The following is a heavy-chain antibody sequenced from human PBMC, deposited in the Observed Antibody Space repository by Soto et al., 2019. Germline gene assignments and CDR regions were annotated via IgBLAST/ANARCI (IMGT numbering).Heavy chain of an antibody. CDR3: ARPPLPGYSIHFNS. CDR1: GYIFRDYW. D-gene: IGHD2-15*01. V-gene: IGHV5-51*01. J-gene: IGHJ4*02. Sequence: GESLKISCKASGYIFRDYWIGWGRKRPGKGLEWMGIVYPRDSDTRYSTSFQGKVTISADRSTGTAFLQWRSLKASDTALYYCARPPLPGYSIHFNSWGKGTVDTVSS. CDR2: VYPRDSDT.